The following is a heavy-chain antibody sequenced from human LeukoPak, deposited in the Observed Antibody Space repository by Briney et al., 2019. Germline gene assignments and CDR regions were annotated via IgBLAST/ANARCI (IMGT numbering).Heavy chain of an antibody. J-gene: IGHJ3*02. CDR3: ARSAYAFDI. CDR2: IYYSGST. V-gene: IGHV4-59*01. CDR1: GGSISSYY. Sequence: PSETLSLTCTVSGGSISSYYWSWIRQPPGKGLEWIGYIYYSGSTNYNPSLKSRVTISVDTSKNQFSLKLSSVTAADTAVYYCARSAYAFDIWGQGTMVTVSS.